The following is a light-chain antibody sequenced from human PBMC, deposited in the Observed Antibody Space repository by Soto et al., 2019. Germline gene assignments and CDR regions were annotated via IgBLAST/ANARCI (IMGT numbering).Light chain of an antibody. Sequence: QPVLTQPPSASGSPGQSVTISCTGTSSDVGAYNYVSWYQQHPGKAPKLMIYEVSKRPSGVPDRFSGSKSGNTASLTVSGLQAEDETDYYCSSYAGSNTYVFGTATKATVL. J-gene: IGLJ1*01. CDR2: EVS. V-gene: IGLV2-8*01. CDR3: SSYAGSNTYV. CDR1: SSDVGAYNY.